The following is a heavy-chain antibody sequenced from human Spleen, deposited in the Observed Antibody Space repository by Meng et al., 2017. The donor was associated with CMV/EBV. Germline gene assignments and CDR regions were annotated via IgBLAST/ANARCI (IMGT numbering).Heavy chain of an antibody. Sequence: SGFTFSTYGMHWVRQAPRKGLEWMAFLSSDGSNKYYADSVKGRFTISRDNSKNTLYLQMNSLRAEDTAVYYCAKGMTYYDGSGEIDYWGQGTLVTAPQ. D-gene: IGHD3-22*01. CDR2: LSSDGSNK. V-gene: IGHV3-30*18. CDR3: AKGMTYYDGSGEIDY. J-gene: IGHJ4*02. CDR1: GFTFSTYG.